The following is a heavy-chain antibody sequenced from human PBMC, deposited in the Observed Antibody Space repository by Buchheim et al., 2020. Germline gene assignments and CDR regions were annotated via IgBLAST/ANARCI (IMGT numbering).Heavy chain of an antibody. D-gene: IGHD3-16*02. Sequence: EVQLLESGGGLVQPGGSLRLSCAASGFTFSSYAMSWVRQAPGKGLEWVSAISGSGGSTYYADSVKGRFTISRDNSKNPLYLQMNSLRAEDTAVYYCAKGGSRGITFGGVIVIPAGAFDIWGQGT. CDR1: GFTFSSYA. CDR2: ISGSGGST. CDR3: AKGGSRGITFGGVIVIPAGAFDI. V-gene: IGHV3-23*01. J-gene: IGHJ3*02.